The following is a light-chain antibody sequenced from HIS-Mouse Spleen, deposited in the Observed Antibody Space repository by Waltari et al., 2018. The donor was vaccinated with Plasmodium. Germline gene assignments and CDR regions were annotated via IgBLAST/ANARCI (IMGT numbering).Light chain of an antibody. Sequence: QSALTQPASVSGSPGQSITISCTGTRSDVGSYNLVSWYQQHPGKAPKLMLYEGSKRPSGVSNRFSGSKSGNTASLTISGLQAEDEADYYCCSYAGSSTFVVFGGGTK. CDR1: RSDVGSYNL. J-gene: IGLJ2*01. CDR2: EGS. CDR3: CSYAGSSTFVV. V-gene: IGLV2-23*03.